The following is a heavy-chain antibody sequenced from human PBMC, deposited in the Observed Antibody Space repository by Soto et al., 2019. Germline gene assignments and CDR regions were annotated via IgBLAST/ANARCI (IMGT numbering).Heavy chain of an antibody. V-gene: IGHV1-69*01. CDR2: IIPIFGTA. J-gene: IGHJ6*02. CDR1: GGTFSSYA. CDR3: ARGDYYGSGSYSIYYGMDV. Sequence: QVQLVQSGAEVKKPGSSVKVSCKASGGTFSSYAISWVRQAPGQGLEWMGGIIPIFGTANYAQKFQGRVTITADESTSTAYMGLSSLRSEDTAVYYCARGDYYGSGSYSIYYGMDVWGQGTTVTVSS. D-gene: IGHD3-10*01.